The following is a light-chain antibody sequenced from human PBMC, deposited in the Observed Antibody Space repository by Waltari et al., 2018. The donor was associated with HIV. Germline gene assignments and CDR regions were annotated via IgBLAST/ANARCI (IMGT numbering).Light chain of an antibody. J-gene: IGLJ1*01. CDR2: DVT. V-gene: IGLV2-11*01. CDR3: CSYAGSFTFL. CDR1: TSDVGNYNS. Sequence: QSVLTQPRSVSGSPGQSVTIPCTGTTSDVGNYNSASWYQQHPGKAPKVIIYDVTKRPSGVPDRFSGSKSGYTASLTISGLQIEDEADYFCCSYAGSFTFLFGTGTKVTVL.